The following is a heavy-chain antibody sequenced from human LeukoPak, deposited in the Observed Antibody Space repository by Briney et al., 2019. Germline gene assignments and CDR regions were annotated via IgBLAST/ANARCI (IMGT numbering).Heavy chain of an antibody. D-gene: IGHD6-13*01. CDR2: IYSTGST. CDR3: ARGIADPYSFDS. J-gene: IGHJ4*02. V-gene: IGHV4-4*07. Sequence: SETLSLTCTVSGGSINFYYWSWIRQPAGKGLEWIGRIYSTGSTNYSPSLKSRVTMSVDKSKNQFSLNLSSVTAADTAVYYCARGIADPYSFDSCGQRTLVSVSS. CDR1: GGSINFYY.